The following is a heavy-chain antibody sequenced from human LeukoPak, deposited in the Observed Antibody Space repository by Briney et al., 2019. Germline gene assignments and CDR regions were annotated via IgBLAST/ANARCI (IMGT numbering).Heavy chain of an antibody. CDR2: INPYNGNT. D-gene: IGHD2-15*01. J-gene: IGHJ5*02. V-gene: IGHV1-18*01. Sequence: ASVKISCKASGYTFTSYGISWVRQAPGQGLEWMGWINPYNGNTNYEQGFQDRLTMTTDTSTSTAYMDLGGLRSDDTAVYYCARAGSCSGGSCYSRWFDPWGQGTLVTVSS. CDR1: GYTFTSYG. CDR3: ARAGSCSGGSCYSRWFDP.